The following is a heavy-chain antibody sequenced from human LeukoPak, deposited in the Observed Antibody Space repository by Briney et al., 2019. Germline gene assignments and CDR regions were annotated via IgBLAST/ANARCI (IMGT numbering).Heavy chain of an antibody. V-gene: IGHV3-74*01. J-gene: IGHJ4*02. Sequence: PGGSLRLSCAASGFTFSSYWMHWVRQAPGKGLVWVSRLNSDGSSVSYADSVRGRFTISRDNAKNRLYLQMDSLRVDDTAVYYCARPVAGTFGPMDDWGQGTLVTVSS. D-gene: IGHD6-19*01. CDR3: ARPVAGTFGPMDD. CDR2: LNSDGSSV. CDR1: GFTFSSYW.